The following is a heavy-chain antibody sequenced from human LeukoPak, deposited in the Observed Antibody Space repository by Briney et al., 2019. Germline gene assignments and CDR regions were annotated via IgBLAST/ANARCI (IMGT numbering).Heavy chain of an antibody. V-gene: IGHV4-59*01. CDR3: ARAPGILSGYWRFDY. J-gene: IGHJ5*01. Sequence: KASETLSLTCTVSGGSISPYYWSWIRQPPGKGLEWIGYIYYSGSTNSNPSLQGRVTISVDRSRNQFSLKLTSVTAADTAVYYCARAPGILSGYWRFDYWGHGTLVTVSS. CDR1: GGSISPYY. CDR2: IYYSGST. D-gene: IGHD3-9*01.